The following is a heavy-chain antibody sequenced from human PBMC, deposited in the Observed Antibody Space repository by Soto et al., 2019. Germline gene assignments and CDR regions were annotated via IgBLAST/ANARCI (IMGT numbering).Heavy chain of an antibody. V-gene: IGHV1-46*01. D-gene: IGHD1-26*01. CDR2: IDPSGGVT. J-gene: IGHJ6*02. CDR3: AAVRVGANAFYYYYRMDG. CDR1: GYTFTKFH. Sequence: ASVKVSCKTSGYTFTKFHIHWVRQAPGQGLEWMGMIDPSGGVTRDAQRFQGRITMTSDTSTSSVYMELRGLTSEDTAVYYCAAVRVGANAFYYYYRMDGWGQGTTVTVSS.